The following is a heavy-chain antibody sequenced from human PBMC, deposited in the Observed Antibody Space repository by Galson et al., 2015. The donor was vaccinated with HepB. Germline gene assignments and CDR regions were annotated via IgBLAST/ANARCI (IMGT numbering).Heavy chain of an antibody. CDR2: IYHSGST. CDR1: GGSISSGGYS. D-gene: IGHD2-15*01. Sequence: TLSLTCAVSGGSISSGGYSWSWIRQPPGKGLEWIGYIYHSGSTYYNPSLKSRVTISVDRSKNQLSLKLSSVTAADTAVYYCARALPAFSVDYGMDVWGQGTTVTVSS. CDR3: ARALPAFSVDYGMDV. V-gene: IGHV4-30-2*01. J-gene: IGHJ6*02.